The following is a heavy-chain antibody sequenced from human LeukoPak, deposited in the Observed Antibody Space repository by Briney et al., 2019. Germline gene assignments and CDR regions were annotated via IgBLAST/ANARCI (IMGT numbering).Heavy chain of an antibody. CDR2: INHSGST. V-gene: IGHV4-39*07. CDR3: ATYGMDV. CDR1: GGSVSSGSYY. Sequence: SETLSLTCTVSGGSVSSGSYYWSWIRQPPGKGLEWIGEINHSGSTNYNPSLKSRVTISVDTSKNQFSLKLSSVTAADTAVYYCATYGMDVWGQGTTVTVSS. J-gene: IGHJ6*02.